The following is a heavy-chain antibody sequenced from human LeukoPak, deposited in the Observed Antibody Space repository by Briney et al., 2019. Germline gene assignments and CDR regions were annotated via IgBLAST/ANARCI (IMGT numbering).Heavy chain of an antibody. Sequence: SETLSLTCTVSGGSISSGGYYWSWIRQHPGKGLEWIGYIYYSGSTYYNPSLKSRVTISVDTSKNQFSLKLSSVTAADTAVYYCARSPPGFGAFDIWGQGTMVTVSS. V-gene: IGHV4-31*03. D-gene: IGHD3-16*01. J-gene: IGHJ3*02. CDR2: IYYSGST. CDR1: GGSISSGGYY. CDR3: ARSPPGFGAFDI.